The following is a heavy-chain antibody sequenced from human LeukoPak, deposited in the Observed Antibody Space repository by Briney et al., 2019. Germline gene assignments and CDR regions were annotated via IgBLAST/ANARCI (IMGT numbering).Heavy chain of an antibody. Sequence: SETLSLTCTVSGGSISSSSYYWGWIRQPPGKGLEWIGSIYYSGSTYYNPSLKSRVTISVDTSKNQFSLKLRSVTAADTAVYYCARAGLGGSGWYPYWGQGTLVTVSS. CDR1: GGSISSSSYY. D-gene: IGHD6-19*01. J-gene: IGHJ4*02. CDR2: IYYSGST. CDR3: ARAGLGGSGWYPY. V-gene: IGHV4-39*07.